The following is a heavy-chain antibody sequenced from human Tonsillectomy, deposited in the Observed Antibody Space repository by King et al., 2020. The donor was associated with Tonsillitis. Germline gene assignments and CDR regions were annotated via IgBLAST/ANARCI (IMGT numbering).Heavy chain of an antibody. Sequence: VQLVESGGGVVRPGGSLRLSCAASGFTFGDYGLNWVRQAPGKGLEWVSGSNWDGGGTAYADSVKGRFAISRDSAKNSLFLQMNSLRAEDTALYFCARAYNSGWWDLYWYFDLWGRGTLVTVSS. D-gene: IGHD6-19*01. J-gene: IGHJ2*01. CDR1: GFTFGDYG. CDR2: SNWDGGGT. CDR3: ARAYNSGWWDLYWYFDL. V-gene: IGHV3-20*04.